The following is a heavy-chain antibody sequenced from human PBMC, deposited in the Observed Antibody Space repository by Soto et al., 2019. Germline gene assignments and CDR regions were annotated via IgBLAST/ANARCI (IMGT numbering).Heavy chain of an antibody. D-gene: IGHD6-19*01. Sequence: SETLSLTCAVYGGSFSGYYWSWIRQPPGKGLEWIGEINHSGGTNYNPSLKSRVTISVDTSKNQFSLKLSSVTAADTAVYYCARDHWGIAVAGSEGYWGQGTLVTVSS. CDR3: ARDHWGIAVAGSEGY. J-gene: IGHJ4*02. CDR2: INHSGGT. V-gene: IGHV4-34*01. CDR1: GGSFSGYY.